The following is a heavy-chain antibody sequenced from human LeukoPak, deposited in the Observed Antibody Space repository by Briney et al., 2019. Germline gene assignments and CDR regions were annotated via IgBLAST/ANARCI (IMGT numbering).Heavy chain of an antibody. Sequence: ASVKVSCKTSGYTFTDYYIHWMRQAPGQGLEWMGWINSNSGGISYAQKFQGRVTLTRDTPARTVFMELNRLISDDTAVYYCARTSIAARRADFDYWGQGTVVTVSS. CDR1: GYTFTDYY. D-gene: IGHD6-6*01. CDR3: ARTSIAARRADFDY. CDR2: INSNSGGI. J-gene: IGHJ4*02. V-gene: IGHV1-2*02.